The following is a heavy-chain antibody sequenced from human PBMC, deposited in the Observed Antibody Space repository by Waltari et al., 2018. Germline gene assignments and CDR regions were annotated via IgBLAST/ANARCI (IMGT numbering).Heavy chain of an antibody. D-gene: IGHD3-22*01. V-gene: IGHV4-34*01. CDR3: ARGSDSSGYYRRRYYYYGMDV. CDR2: INHSGST. Sequence: QVQLQQWGAGLLKPSETLSLTCAVYGGSFSGYYWSWIRQPPGKGLGWIGEINHSGSTNYNPSLKSRVTISVDTSKNQFSLKLSSVTAADTAVYYCARGSDSSGYYRRRYYYYGMDVWGQGTTVTVSS. CDR1: GGSFSGYY. J-gene: IGHJ6*02.